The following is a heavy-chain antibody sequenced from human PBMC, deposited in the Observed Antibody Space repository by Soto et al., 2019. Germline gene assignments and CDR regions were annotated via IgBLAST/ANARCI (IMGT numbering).Heavy chain of an antibody. D-gene: IGHD7-27*01. CDR1: GGSLSGYY. V-gene: IGHV4-34*01. J-gene: IGHJ4*02. Sequence: QVQLQQWGAGLLKPSETLSLTCAVYGGSLSGYYWSWIRQPPGKGLEWIGEINHSGSTNYNPSLKRHVTIPVDTSKNQFSLKLSSVTAADTAVYYCARGWGRIFDYWGQGTLVTVSS. CDR2: INHSGST. CDR3: ARGWGRIFDY.